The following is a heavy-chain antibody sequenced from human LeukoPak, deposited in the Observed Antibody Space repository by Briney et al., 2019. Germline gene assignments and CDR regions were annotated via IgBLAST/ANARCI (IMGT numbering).Heavy chain of an antibody. CDR2: ISNSGSSI. Sequence: GGSLRLSCAASGFTFSDSYMTWIRQAPGKGLEWVSYISNSGSSIYYADSVKGRFTTSRDNAKNSLYLQMNSLRAEDTAVYYCARGSLVTPDWGQGTLVTVSS. CDR1: GFTFSDSY. V-gene: IGHV3-11*04. CDR3: ARGSLVTPD. D-gene: IGHD5-18*01. J-gene: IGHJ4*02.